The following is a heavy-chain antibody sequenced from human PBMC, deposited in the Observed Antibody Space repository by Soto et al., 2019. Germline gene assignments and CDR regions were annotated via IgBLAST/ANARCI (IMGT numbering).Heavy chain of an antibody. CDR2: VYSGGST. D-gene: IGHD6-6*01. J-gene: IGHJ4*02. V-gene: IGHV3-53*01. CDR3: AREVWSSSSGLDY. CDR1: GFTVSTHY. Sequence: EVRLVESGGGLVQPGVSLRLSCAASGFTVSTHYMTWVRQAPGKGLKWVSTVYSGGSTYYADSVKGRFTISRDDSKNMLYLQMNSLSAEDTAVYFCAREVWSSSSGLDYWGQGTLVAVSS.